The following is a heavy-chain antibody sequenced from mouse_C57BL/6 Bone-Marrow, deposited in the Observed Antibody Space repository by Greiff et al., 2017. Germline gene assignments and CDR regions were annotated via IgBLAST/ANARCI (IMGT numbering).Heavy chain of an antibody. V-gene: IGHV1-64*01. CDR3: ATTTVTYWYFDV. CDR1: GYTFTSYW. D-gene: IGHD2-1*01. J-gene: IGHJ1*03. CDR2: IHPNSGST. Sequence: VQLQQPGAELVKPGASVKLSCKASGYTFTSYWMHWVKQRPGQGLEWIGMIHPNSGSTNYNEKFKSKATLTVDKSSSTAYMQLSSLTSEDSAVYYCATTTVTYWYFDVWGTGTTFTVSS.